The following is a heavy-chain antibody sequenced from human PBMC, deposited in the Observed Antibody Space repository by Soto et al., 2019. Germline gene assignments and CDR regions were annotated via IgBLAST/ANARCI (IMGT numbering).Heavy chain of an antibody. Sequence: GGSLRLSCSASGFTFNSYVTFSKYAMSWVRQAPGKGLEWISSISGRGGSTYYADSVKGRFTVSRDNPKNTLFLQLNSLRVEDTAVYFCARGLCSNVSCYFSSDYWGQGTLVTVSS. CDR2: ISGRGGST. D-gene: IGHD2-2*01. CDR3: ARGLCSNVSCYFSSDY. V-gene: IGHV3-23*01. CDR1: GFTFNSYVTFSKYA. J-gene: IGHJ4*01.